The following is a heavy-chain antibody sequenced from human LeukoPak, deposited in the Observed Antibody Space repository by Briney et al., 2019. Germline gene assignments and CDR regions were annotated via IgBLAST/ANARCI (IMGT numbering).Heavy chain of an antibody. Sequence: GGSLRLSCAASGFTFSGSAMHWVRQASGKGLEWVGRIRSKANSYATAYAASVKGRFTISRDDSKNTAYLQVNSLKTEDTAVYYCTRSLRFLEWLLYFDYWGQGTLVTVSS. D-gene: IGHD3-3*01. CDR1: GFTFSGSA. CDR2: IRSKANSYAT. CDR3: TRSLRFLEWLLYFDY. V-gene: IGHV3-73*01. J-gene: IGHJ4*02.